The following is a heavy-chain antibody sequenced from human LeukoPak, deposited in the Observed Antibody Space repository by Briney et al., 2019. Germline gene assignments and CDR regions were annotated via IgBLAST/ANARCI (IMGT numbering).Heavy chain of an antibody. V-gene: IGHV1-69*04. J-gene: IGHJ4*02. CDR2: IIPILGIA. CDR3: ARAVFGGGYNY. CDR1: GGTFSSYA. D-gene: IGHD3-16*01. Sequence: GASVKVSCKASGGTFSSYAISWVRQAPGQGLEWMGRIIPILGIANYAQKFQGRVTIIADKSTSTAYMELSSLRSEDTAVYYCARAVFGGGYNYWGQGTLVTVSS.